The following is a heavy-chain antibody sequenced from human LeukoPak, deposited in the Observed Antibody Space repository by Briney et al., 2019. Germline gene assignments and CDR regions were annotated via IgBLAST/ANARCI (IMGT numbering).Heavy chain of an antibody. CDR3: AKDQGAVAGSFDY. CDR2: ISYDGSNK. CDR1: GFTFSSYG. V-gene: IGHV3-30*18. D-gene: IGHD6-19*01. J-gene: IGHJ4*02. Sequence: AGVSLRLSCAASGFTFSSYGMHWVRQAPGKGLEWVAVISYDGSNKYYADSVKGRFTISRDNSKNTLYLQMNSLRAEDTAVYYCAKDQGAVAGSFDYWGQGTLVTVSS.